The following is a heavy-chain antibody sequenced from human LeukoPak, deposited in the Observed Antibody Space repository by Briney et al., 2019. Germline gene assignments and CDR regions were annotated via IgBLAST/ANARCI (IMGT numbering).Heavy chain of an antibody. V-gene: IGHV1-69*04. CDR1: GGTLTSYA. CDR3: ARDPYYFESAGYYPD. Sequence: SVKVSCKASGGTLTSYAISWVRQTPGQGLEWMGRIIPLLAVATHAQNFQGRVMITADISTSTAYMELSSLRSEDTAVYYCARDPYYFESAGYYPDWGQGTLVTVSS. D-gene: IGHD3-22*01. CDR2: IIPLLAVA. J-gene: IGHJ4*02.